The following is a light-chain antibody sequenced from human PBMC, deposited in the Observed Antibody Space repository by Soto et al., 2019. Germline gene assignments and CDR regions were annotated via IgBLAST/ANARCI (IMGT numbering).Light chain of an antibody. Sequence: QSALTQPASVSGSPGQSITISCTGTSSDIGIYNLVSWYQHHPGKAPKLIIYEATKRPSGVSNRFSGSKSGNTASLTISGLQAEDEADYYCCLSASSTTFMFGGGTKLTVL. V-gene: IGLV2-23*02. J-gene: IGLJ3*02. CDR3: CLSASSTTFM. CDR1: SSDIGIYNL. CDR2: EAT.